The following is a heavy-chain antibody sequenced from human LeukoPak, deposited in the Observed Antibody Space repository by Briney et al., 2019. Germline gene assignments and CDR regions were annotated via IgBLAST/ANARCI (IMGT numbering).Heavy chain of an antibody. CDR1: GFTFSSYS. V-gene: IGHV3-21*01. J-gene: IGHJ3*02. CDR2: ISSSSSYI. CDR3: ARDSRYCISTSCYKGAFDI. Sequence: GGSLRLSCAASGFTFSSYSMNWVRQAPGKGLEWVSSISSSSSYIYYADSVKGRFTISRDNAKNSLYLQMNSLRAEDTAVYYCARDSRYCISTSCYKGAFDIWGQGTMVTVSS. D-gene: IGHD2-2*02.